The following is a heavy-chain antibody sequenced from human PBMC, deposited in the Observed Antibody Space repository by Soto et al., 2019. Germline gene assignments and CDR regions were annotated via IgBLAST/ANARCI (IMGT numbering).Heavy chain of an antibody. Sequence: QVQLVQSGAEVKKPGASVKVSCKASGYTCTSYAMHSVSQAHGQRLEWLGGTNAGNGNTKYSQKFQGRVTITRDTYASTDYTEVSSLRSADTAVYSCARLPITMVRAVIIPIPSCASDYWGQGTLVTVAS. D-gene: IGHD3-10*01. CDR2: TNAGNGNT. CDR3: ARLPITMVRAVIIPIPSCASDY. V-gene: IGHV1-3*01. CDR1: GYTCTSYA. J-gene: IGHJ4*02.